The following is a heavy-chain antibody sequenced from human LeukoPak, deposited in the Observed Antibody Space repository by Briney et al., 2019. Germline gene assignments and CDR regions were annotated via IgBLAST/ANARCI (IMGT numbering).Heavy chain of an antibody. CDR3: AKGPRRVWELPFDY. CDR2: ISYDGSNK. D-gene: IGHD1-26*01. Sequence: GRSLRLSCAASGFTFSSYGMHWVRQAPGKGLEWVAVISYDGSNKYYADSVKGRFTISRDNSKNTLYLQMNSLRAEDTAVYYCAKGPRRVWELPFDYWGQGTLVTVSS. J-gene: IGHJ4*02. V-gene: IGHV3-30*18. CDR1: GFTFSSYG.